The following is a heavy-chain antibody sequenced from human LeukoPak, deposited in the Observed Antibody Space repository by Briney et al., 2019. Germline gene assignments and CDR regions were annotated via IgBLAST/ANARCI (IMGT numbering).Heavy chain of an antibody. V-gene: IGHV3-7*03. J-gene: IGHJ3*02. CDR3: ARDLDTAMVFDAFDI. CDR2: IKQDGSEK. Sequence: GGSLRLSRAASGFTFSSYWMSWVRQAPGKGLEWVANIKQDGSEKYYVDSVKGRFTISRDNAKNSLYLQMNSLRAEDTAVYYCARDLDTAMVFDAFDIWGQGTMVTVSS. CDR1: GFTFSSYW. D-gene: IGHD5-18*01.